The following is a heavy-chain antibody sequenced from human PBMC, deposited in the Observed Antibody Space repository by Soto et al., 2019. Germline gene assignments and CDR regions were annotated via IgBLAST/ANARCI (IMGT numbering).Heavy chain of an antibody. CDR2: IYYSGST. CDR3: ARDLGHYDSSGYHPFQH. V-gene: IGHV4-30-4*01. D-gene: IGHD3-22*01. J-gene: IGHJ1*01. CDR1: GGSISSGDYY. Sequence: SETLSLTCTVSGGSISSGDYYWSWIRQPPGKGLEWIGYIYYSGSTYYNPSLKSRVTISVDTSKNQFSLKLSSVTAADTAVYYCARDLGHYDSSGYHPFQHWGQGTLVTVSS.